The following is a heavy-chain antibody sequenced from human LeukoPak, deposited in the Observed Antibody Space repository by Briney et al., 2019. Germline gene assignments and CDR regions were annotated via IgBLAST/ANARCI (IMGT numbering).Heavy chain of an antibody. V-gene: IGHV1-46*01. J-gene: IGHJ5*02. CDR2: INPNGDAT. D-gene: IGHD1-20*01. Sequence: ASVKVSCKTSGYTFTKYLIHWVRQAPGQGLEWVGTINPNGDATNYAPRLQGRLTLTQDTSTSTVYMELRGLTPDDTAVYYCARPLFCAFDNCGYWLDPWGPGTLITVSS. CDR3: ARPLFCAFDNCGYWLDP. CDR1: GYTFTKYL.